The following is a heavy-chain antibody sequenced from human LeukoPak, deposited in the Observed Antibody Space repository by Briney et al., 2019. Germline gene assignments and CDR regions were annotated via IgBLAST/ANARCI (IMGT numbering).Heavy chain of an antibody. CDR3: AKDPYSSAWYGRSDY. V-gene: IGHV3-23*01. J-gene: IGHJ4*02. D-gene: IGHD6-19*01. Sequence: GGSLRLSCAGSGFTFSSYNMNWVRQAPGKGLGWVSAISGNGGSTYYADSVKGRFTISRDNSKNTLYLQMNSLRAEDTAVYYCAKDPYSSAWYGRSDYWGQGTLVTVSS. CDR2: ISGNGGST. CDR1: GFTFSSYN.